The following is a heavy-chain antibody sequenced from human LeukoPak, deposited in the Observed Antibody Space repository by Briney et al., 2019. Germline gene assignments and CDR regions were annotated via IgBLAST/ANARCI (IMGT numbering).Heavy chain of an antibody. CDR1: GFTFTTYA. Sequence: GASVKVSCKASGFTFTTYAIHWGRQAPGQGLEWMGWITPGGGTNYPQKFQCRVAITWDTSITTAYMDLSRLTSDDTAVYYCARDRYGDGFAHLDYWGQGALVTVSS. CDR3: ARDRYGDGFAHLDY. V-gene: IGHV1-2*02. D-gene: IGHD5-24*01. CDR2: ITPGGGT. J-gene: IGHJ4*02.